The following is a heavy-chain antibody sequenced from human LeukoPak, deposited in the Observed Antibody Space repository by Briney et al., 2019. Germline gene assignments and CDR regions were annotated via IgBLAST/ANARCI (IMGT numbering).Heavy chain of an antibody. J-gene: IGHJ4*02. CDR2: LHTSGST. D-gene: IGHD4-17*01. V-gene: IGHV4-4*07. Sequence: SETLSLTCSVSGGSMSSYYWSWIRQPAGEGLEWIGRLHTSGSTHYNPSLKSRVTMSVDTSKNQFSLKLSSVTAADTAVYYCARDFGYGDYFFDDWGQGTLVTVSS. CDR3: ARDFGYGDYFFDD. CDR1: GGSMSSYY.